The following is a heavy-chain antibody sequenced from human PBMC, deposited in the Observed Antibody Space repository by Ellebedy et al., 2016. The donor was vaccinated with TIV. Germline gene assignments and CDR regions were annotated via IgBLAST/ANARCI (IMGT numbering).Heavy chain of an antibody. CDR1: GFTFDMYW. Sequence: GGSLRLSXAASGFTFDMYWMHWVRQAPGEGLVWVSRLYSDGSGASYADSVKGRFTISRDNAKSTLFLQMESLKVEDTAVYFCARDPTNFSSGWQYHYGLDVWGQGTTVTVSS. CDR3: ARDPTNFSSGWQYHYGLDV. D-gene: IGHD3-22*01. J-gene: IGHJ6*02. V-gene: IGHV3-74*01. CDR2: LYSDGSGA.